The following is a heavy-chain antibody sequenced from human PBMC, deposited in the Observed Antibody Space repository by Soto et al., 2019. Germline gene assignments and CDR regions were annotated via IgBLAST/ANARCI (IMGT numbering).Heavy chain of an antibody. J-gene: IGHJ6*03. CDR2: ISPYNGDT. CDR3: ARMVRGSTVGYYYYMAV. Sequence: QVQLVQSGAEVKKPGASVKVSCKTSGYTFTSHGISWVRQAPGQGLEWMGWISPYNGDTNYAQKLQGRVSVTTDSSTRTVYMELRSLRSEDTAVYYCARMVRGSTVGYYYYMAVWGNGTTVTVSS. D-gene: IGHD3-10*01. V-gene: IGHV1-18*01. CDR1: GYTFTSHG.